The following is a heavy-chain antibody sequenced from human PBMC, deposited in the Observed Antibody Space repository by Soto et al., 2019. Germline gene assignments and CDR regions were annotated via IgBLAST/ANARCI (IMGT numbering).Heavy chain of an antibody. V-gene: IGHV1-69*08. CDR3: AGDPDSHYNDSHASSYP. J-gene: IGHJ5*02. D-gene: IGHD4-4*01. Sequence: QVQLVQSGAEVKKPGSSVKVSCKPSGGTLSTYTITGVRQAPGQGLDGMGRIIPIMGIINYAQKFQGRVTISADKFTGTAYMELTGLRSDDTAVYYCAGDPDSHYNDSHASSYPWGQGTLVTVSS. CDR2: IIPIMGII. CDR1: GGTLSTYT.